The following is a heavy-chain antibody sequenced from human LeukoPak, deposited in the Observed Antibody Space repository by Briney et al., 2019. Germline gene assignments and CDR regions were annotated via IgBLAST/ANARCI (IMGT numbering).Heavy chain of an antibody. J-gene: IGHJ5*02. Sequence: GAALKIYCQGSGCRFTSYWIGWVRQLPGKGLEWMGIIYHGDSDTRYSPSFQAHVTISADKSISTAYLQWSSLKASDTAMYYCARHRRLGYSSAPVRGWFDPWGQGTLVTVSS. CDR3: ARHRRLGYSSAPVRGWFDP. CDR2: IYHGDSDT. V-gene: IGHV5-51*01. CDR1: GCRFTSYW. D-gene: IGHD6-25*01.